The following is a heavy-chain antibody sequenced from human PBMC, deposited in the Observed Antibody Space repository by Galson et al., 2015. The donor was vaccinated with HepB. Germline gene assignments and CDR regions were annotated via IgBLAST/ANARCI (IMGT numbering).Heavy chain of an antibody. D-gene: IGHD2-21*02. CDR3: AGDGMTADFDS. J-gene: IGHJ4*02. Sequence: TLSLTCTVSGDSISSGDYYWSWIRQPAGKGLEWIGHIYISGNSNYNPSLKSRVTMSVDTSKNQFSLRLTSVTAADTAVYYCAGDGMTADFDSWGQGTLVTVSS. CDR2: IYISGNS. V-gene: IGHV4-61*09. CDR1: GDSISSGDYY.